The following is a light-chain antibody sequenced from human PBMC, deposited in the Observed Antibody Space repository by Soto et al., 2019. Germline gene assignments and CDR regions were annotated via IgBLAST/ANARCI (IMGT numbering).Light chain of an antibody. CDR3: AAWDDSPSGPRV. CDR2: RNN. Sequence: QPVLTQPPSASGTPGQRVTISCSGSSSNIGSNYVYWYQQLPGTAPKLLIYRNNQRPSGVPDRFSGSKSGTSASLAISGLRSEDEADYYCAAWDDSPSGPRVFGGGTQLTVL. J-gene: IGLJ3*02. CDR1: SSNIGSNY. V-gene: IGLV1-47*01.